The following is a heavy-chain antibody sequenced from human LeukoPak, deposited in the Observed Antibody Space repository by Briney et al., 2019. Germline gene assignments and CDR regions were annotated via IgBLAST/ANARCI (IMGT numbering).Heavy chain of an antibody. CDR1: GFTFSSYA. V-gene: IGHV3-23*01. CDR3: AKVQFGRVGATNLDY. D-gene: IGHD1-26*01. Sequence: GGSLRLSCAASGFTFSSYAMSWVRQAPGKGLEWVSAISGSGGSTYYADSVKGRFTISRDNSKNTLYLQMNSLRAEDTAVYYCAKVQFGRVGATNLDYWGQGTLVTVSS. J-gene: IGHJ4*02. CDR2: ISGSGGST.